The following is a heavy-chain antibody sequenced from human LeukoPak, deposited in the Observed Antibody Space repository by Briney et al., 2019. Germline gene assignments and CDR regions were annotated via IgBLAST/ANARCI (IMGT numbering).Heavy chain of an antibody. CDR3: ALDYGDYGSKGSWFDP. CDR2: IYHSGST. Sequence: SETLSLTCTVSGYSISSGYYWGWIRQPPGKGLEWIGSIYHSGSTYYNPSLKSRVTISVDTSKNQFSLKLSSVTAADTAVYYCALDYGDYGSKGSWFDPWGQGTLVTVSS. D-gene: IGHD4-17*01. V-gene: IGHV4-38-2*02. CDR1: GYSISSGYY. J-gene: IGHJ5*02.